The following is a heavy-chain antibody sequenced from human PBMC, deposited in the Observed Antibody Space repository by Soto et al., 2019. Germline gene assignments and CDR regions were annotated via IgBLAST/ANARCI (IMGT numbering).Heavy chain of an antibody. J-gene: IGHJ6*02. CDR3: AKVRYSSPMGYYYGMDV. D-gene: IGHD6-19*01. V-gene: IGHV1-69*13. Sequence: SLKVSCKASRVTFSKFIVTWVRQDPGLGLEWVGVIIPIFGTANYAQKFQGRVTITADESTSTSYMEVNNLRSEDTAVYYCAKVRYSSPMGYYYGMDVWGQGTTVTVS. CDR2: IIPIFGTA. CDR1: RVTFSKFI.